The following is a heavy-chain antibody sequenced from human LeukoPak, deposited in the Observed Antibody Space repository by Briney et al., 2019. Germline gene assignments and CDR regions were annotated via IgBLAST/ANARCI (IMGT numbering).Heavy chain of an antibody. V-gene: IGHV1-2*02. CDR3: ARAPYGSGKPSNYYMDV. D-gene: IGHD3-10*01. CDR2: INPNSGGT. Sequence: ASVKVSCKASGYTFTGYYMHWVRQDPGQGLEWMGWINPNSGGTNYAQKFQGRVTMTRDTSISTAYMELSRLRSDDTAVYYCARAPYGSGKPSNYYMDVWGKGTTVTVSS. CDR1: GYTFTGYY. J-gene: IGHJ6*03.